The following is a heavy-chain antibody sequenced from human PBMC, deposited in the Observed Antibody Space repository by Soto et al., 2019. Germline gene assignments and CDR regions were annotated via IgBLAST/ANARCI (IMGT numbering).Heavy chain of an antibody. CDR1: GFSLPTDRVG. D-gene: IGHD1-26*01. Sequence: QITLKESGPTLVKPTQTLTLTCTFSGFSLPTDRVGVGWIRQPPGKALEWLAVIYWDETKTYRPSLKSRLTNTKDTSKNQVALTMTDMDPVDTATYYCAHAYGGRSLYWGQGTLVTVSS. J-gene: IGHJ4*02. CDR2: IYWDETK. V-gene: IGHV2-5*02. CDR3: AHAYGGRSLY.